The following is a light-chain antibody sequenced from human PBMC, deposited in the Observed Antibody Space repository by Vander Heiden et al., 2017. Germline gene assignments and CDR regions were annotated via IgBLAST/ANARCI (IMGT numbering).Light chain of an antibody. CDR3: QQDDSTGGT. V-gene: IGKV4-1*01. CDR1: QSVLYSSNNKNY. CDR2: WAS. J-gene: IGKJ1*01. Sequence: DIVMTQSPDSLAVSLGERATINCKSSQSVLYSSNNKNYLAWYQQKPGQPPKLLIYWASTRESGVPDRFSASGSGTDFTLTISSLQAEHMTVYYCQQDDSTGGTFGPGTKVEIK.